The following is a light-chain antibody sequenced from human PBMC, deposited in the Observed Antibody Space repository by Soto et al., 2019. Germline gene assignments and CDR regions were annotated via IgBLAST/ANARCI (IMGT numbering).Light chain of an antibody. CDR2: TNN. Sequence: QSVLTQPPSASATPGQRVTISCSGSNSNIGTNTVNWYQQLPGTAPRLLIYTNNQRPSGVPQRFSGSKTGTSASLAIGGLQSEDGADYYCGTWDNSLSAFVFGTGTKVTV. V-gene: IGLV1-44*01. CDR3: GTWDNSLSAFV. J-gene: IGLJ1*01. CDR1: NSNIGTNT.